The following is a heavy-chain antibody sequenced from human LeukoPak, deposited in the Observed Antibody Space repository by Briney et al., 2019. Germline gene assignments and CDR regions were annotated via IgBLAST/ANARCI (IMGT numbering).Heavy chain of an antibody. CDR1: GGSISNFY. V-gene: IGHV4-4*07. CDR3: ARHRGKSSRTLDAFDI. CDR2: IYSSGST. J-gene: IGHJ3*02. D-gene: IGHD3-10*01. Sequence: PSETLSLTCTVSGGSISNFYWSWIRQPAGKTLEWIGRIYSSGSTNYNPSLKSRVTMSVDTSKNQFSLMLGSVTAADTAVYSCARHRGKSSRTLDAFDIWGQGTMVTVSS.